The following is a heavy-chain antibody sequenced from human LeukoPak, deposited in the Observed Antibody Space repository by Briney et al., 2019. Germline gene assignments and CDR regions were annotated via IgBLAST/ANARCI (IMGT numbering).Heavy chain of an antibody. CDR2: IYYSGST. J-gene: IGHJ3*02. D-gene: IGHD5-24*01. V-gene: IGHV4-59*08. CDR3: ATTSRDGYNSGAFDI. Sequence: PSETLSLTCTVSGGSISSYYWSWIRQPPGKGLEWIGYIYYSGSTNYNPPLKSRVTISVDTSKNQFSLKLSSVTAADTAVYYCATTSRDGYNSGAFDIWGQGTMVTVSS. CDR1: GGSISSYY.